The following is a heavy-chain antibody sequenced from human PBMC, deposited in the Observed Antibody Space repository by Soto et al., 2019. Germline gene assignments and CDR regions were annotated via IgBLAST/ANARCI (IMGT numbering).Heavy chain of an antibody. CDR3: ARGAPRDTAMATYYYYGMDV. CDR2: IYYSGST. Sequence: QVQLQESGPGLVKPSETLSLTCTVSGGSISSYYWSWIRQPPGKGLEWIGYIYYSGSTNYNPSLKSRVTISVDTSKNQFSLKLSSVTAADTAVYYCARGAPRDTAMATYYYYGMDVWGQGTTVTVSS. J-gene: IGHJ6*02. V-gene: IGHV4-59*01. D-gene: IGHD5-18*01. CDR1: GGSISSYY.